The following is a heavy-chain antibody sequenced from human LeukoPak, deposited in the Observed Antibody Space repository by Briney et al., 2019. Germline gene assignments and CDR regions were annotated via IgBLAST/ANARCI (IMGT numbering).Heavy chain of an antibody. Sequence: SETLSLTCTVSGYSISSGYYWSWIRQPPGKGLEWIGEINHSGSTNYNPSLKSRVTISVDTSKNQFSLKLSSVTAADTAVYYCARGRGHIYYGSGSYYSLNYWGQGTLVTVSS. CDR2: INHSGST. V-gene: IGHV4-38-2*02. CDR3: ARGRGHIYYGSGSYYSLNY. CDR1: GYSISSGYY. J-gene: IGHJ4*02. D-gene: IGHD3-10*01.